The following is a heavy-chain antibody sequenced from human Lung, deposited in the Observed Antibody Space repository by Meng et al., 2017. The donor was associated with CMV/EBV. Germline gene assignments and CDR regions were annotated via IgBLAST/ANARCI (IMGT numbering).Heavy chain of an antibody. CDR1: GGTFSSYA. CDR2: IIPIFGTA. J-gene: IGHJ6*02. CDR3: ASCPSSSSSNYYYYYGMDV. D-gene: IGHD6-13*01. Sequence: SXXVSXKASGGTFSSYAISWVRQAPGQGLEWMGGIIPIFGTANYAQKFQGRVTITTDESTSTAYMELSSLRSEDTAVYYCASCPSSSSSNYYYYYGMDVWXQGTXVT. V-gene: IGHV1-69*05.